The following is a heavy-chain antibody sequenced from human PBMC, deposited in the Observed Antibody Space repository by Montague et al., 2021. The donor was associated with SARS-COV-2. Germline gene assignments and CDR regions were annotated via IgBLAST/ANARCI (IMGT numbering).Heavy chain of an antibody. Sequence: PALVKPTQTLTLTCTFSGFSLSTSGMCVSWIRQPPGKALEWLALIDWDDDKYYSTSLKTRLTISKDTSKNQVVLTITNMDPVDTATYYCARIWGATRGDAFDFWGQGTMVTVSS. V-gene: IGHV2-70*01. D-gene: IGHD1-26*01. CDR3: ARIWGATRGDAFDF. CDR2: IDWDDDK. J-gene: IGHJ3*01. CDR1: GFSLSTSGMC.